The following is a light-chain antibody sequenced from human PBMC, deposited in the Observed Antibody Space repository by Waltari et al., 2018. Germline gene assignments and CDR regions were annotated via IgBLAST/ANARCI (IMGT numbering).Light chain of an antibody. V-gene: IGKV1D-16*01. CDR1: QAISGW. CDR3: QQYDDLHRK. J-gene: IGKJ1*01. Sequence: DIQMTQSPSSLSASVGYKVIIPFHVSQAISGWLAFYRQKPGRDTEHMIYAASDLQSGVPSRFSGSGSGKDYTLTINRLQPEDFAIYYCQQYDDLHRKFGQGTKVEI. CDR2: AAS.